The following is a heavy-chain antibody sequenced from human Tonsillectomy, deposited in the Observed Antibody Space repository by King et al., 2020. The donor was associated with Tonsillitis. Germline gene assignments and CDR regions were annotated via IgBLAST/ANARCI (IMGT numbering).Heavy chain of an antibody. V-gene: IGHV1-69*09. CDR3: ARDSLGVAFDY. J-gene: IGHJ4*02. CDR1: GDTFSSYA. D-gene: IGHD3-3*01. Sequence: VQLVESGAEVKKPGSSVKVSCKASGDTFSSYAISWVRQAPGQGLEWMGRIIPFLGMANYAKKFQGRVTMTADKSTSTAYMELSSLRSEETAVYYCARDSLGVAFDYWGQGTLVTVSS. CDR2: IIPFLGMA.